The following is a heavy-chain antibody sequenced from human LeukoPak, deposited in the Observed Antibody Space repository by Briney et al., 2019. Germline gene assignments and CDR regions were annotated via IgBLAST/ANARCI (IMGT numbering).Heavy chain of an antibody. D-gene: IGHD3-10*01. Sequence: SETLSLTCTVSGGSISSYYWSWIRQPPGKGLEWIGYIYYSGSTNYNPSLKSRVTISVDTSKNQFSLKLSSVTAADTAVYYCARQYGSGSYSPIRFDYWGQGTLVTVSS. CDR3: ARQYGSGSYSPIRFDY. V-gene: IGHV4-59*01. CDR2: IYYSGST. J-gene: IGHJ4*02. CDR1: GGSISSYY.